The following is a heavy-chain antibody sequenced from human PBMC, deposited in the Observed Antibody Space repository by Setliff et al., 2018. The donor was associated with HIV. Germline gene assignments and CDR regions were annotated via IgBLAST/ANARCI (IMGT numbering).Heavy chain of an antibody. CDR3: ARELPGPPGALDI. CDR2: SNSDGSST. J-gene: IGHJ3*02. Sequence: PGGSLRLSCAASGFIFGSYWMHWVRQAPGKGLVWVSHSNSDGSSTTYADSVKGRFTISRDNAKNTLYLQVNSLRAEDTAVYFCARELPGPPGALDIWGHGTMVTVSS. V-gene: IGHV3-74*01. D-gene: IGHD7-27*01. CDR1: GFIFGSYW.